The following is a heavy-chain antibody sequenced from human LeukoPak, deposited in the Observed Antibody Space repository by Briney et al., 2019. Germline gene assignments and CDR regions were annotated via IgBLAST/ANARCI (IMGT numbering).Heavy chain of an antibody. J-gene: IGHJ3*01. V-gene: IGHV1-46*01. D-gene: IGHD2-2*01. Sequence: ASVKVSCKASGYTFTSYYMHWVRQAPGQGLEWMGIINPSDGSTNYAQRFQGRVTMTRDTSTSTVYMELSSLRSEDTGVYYCARALGYCSSISCQALWGQGTMVTVSS. CDR2: INPSDGST. CDR1: GYTFTSYY. CDR3: ARALGYCSSISCQAL.